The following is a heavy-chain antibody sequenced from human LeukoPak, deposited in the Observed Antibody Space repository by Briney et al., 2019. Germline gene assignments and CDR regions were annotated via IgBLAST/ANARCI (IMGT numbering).Heavy chain of an antibody. CDR1: GFTFSSYD. CDR2: IGTAGDT. D-gene: IGHD6-19*01. V-gene: IGHV3-13*01. Sequence: PGGSLRLSCAASGFTFSSYDMPWVRQATGKGLEWVSAIGTAGDTYYPGSVKGRFTISRENAKNSLYLQMNSLRAGDTAVYYCARGVVAGSWGVYYYYYGMDVWGQGTTVTVSS. CDR3: ARGVVAGSWGVYYYYYGMDV. J-gene: IGHJ6*02.